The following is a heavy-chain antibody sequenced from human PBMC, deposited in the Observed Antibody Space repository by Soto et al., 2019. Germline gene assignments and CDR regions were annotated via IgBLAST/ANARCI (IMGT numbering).Heavy chain of an antibody. CDR2: IDPRDSYA. D-gene: IGHD3-22*01. V-gene: IGHV5-10-1*01. Sequence: PGESLNTSRQGSCYSFTNSWINWVRQMPGQGLEWMGRIDPRDSYANYSPSFQGHVTISADKSISTAYLQWSSLKASDTAMYYCTRQSETYYDSSGYYFDYWGQGTLVTVSS. CDR1: CYSFTNSW. CDR3: TRQSETYYDSSGYYFDY. J-gene: IGHJ4*02.